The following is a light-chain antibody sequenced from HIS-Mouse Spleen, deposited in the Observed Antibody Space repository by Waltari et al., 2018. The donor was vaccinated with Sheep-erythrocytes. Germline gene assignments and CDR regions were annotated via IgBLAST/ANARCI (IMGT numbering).Light chain of an antibody. J-gene: IGLJ1*01. CDR3: CSYAGSYTYV. CDR2: EVS. CDR1: SSDVGGYNY. V-gene: IGLV2-14*01. Sequence: QSALTQPASVSGSPGQSITISCTGTSSDVGGYNYVSWYLQHPGKAPKLMIYEVSNRPSGVSNRFSGSKSGNTASLTISGLQAEDEADYYCCSYAGSYTYVFGTGTKVTVL.